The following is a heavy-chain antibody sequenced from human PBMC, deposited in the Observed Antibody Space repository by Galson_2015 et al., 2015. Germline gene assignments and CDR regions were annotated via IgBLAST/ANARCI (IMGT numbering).Heavy chain of an antibody. CDR3: ARGPQYPAFDT. D-gene: IGHD2/OR15-2a*01. V-gene: IGHV1-46*01. Sequence: SVKVSCKASGYTFTAYYIHWVRQAPGQGLEWMGVINPGGGSTPYAQNFQGRVTMTRDTSTTTVCMELSSLRSEDTAVYYCARGPQYPAFDTWGQGTLVTVSS. CDR2: INPGGGST. CDR1: GYTFTAYY. J-gene: IGHJ4*02.